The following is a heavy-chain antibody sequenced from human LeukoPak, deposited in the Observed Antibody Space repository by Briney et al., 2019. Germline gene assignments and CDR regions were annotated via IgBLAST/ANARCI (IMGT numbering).Heavy chain of an antibody. CDR3: ARLVAGFYYYYMDV. D-gene: IGHD6-19*01. CDR1: GYTFTSNG. J-gene: IGHJ6*03. Sequence: ASVKVSCKASGYTFTSNGISWVRQAPGQGLEWMGWISAYNGNTNYAQKLQGRVTMTTDTSTSTAYMELRSLRSDDTAVYYCARLVAGFYYYYMDVWGKGTTVTVSS. CDR2: ISAYNGNT. V-gene: IGHV1-18*01.